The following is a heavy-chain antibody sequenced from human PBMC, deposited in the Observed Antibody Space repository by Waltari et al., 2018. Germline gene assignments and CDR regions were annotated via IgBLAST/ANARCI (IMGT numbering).Heavy chain of an antibody. J-gene: IGHJ4*02. Sequence: EMQLVESGGGLIQPGGSLRLSCAASGFNVSRNYMSWVRQAPGEGLGWVSIIYSDGMTYYADSVKGRFTISRDNSKNTLYLQMNSLRAEDTAIYYCAREVYRSGGHWGQGTLVTVSS. V-gene: IGHV3-53*01. CDR2: IYSDGMT. CDR1: GFNVSRNY. CDR3: AREVYRSGGH. D-gene: IGHD6-19*01.